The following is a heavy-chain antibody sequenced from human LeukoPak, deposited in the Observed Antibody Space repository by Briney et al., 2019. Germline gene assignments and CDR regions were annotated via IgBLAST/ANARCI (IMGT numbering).Heavy chain of an antibody. Sequence: ASVKVSCKASGYTFTSYYMHWVRQAPGQGLERMGIINPSGGSTSYAQKFQGRVTMTRDTSTSTVYMELSSLRSEDTAVYYCARDLGLNCSGGSCYNYFDYWGQGTLVTVSS. V-gene: IGHV1-46*01. CDR1: GYTFTSYY. J-gene: IGHJ4*02. CDR2: INPSGGST. D-gene: IGHD2-15*01. CDR3: ARDLGLNCSGGSCYNYFDY.